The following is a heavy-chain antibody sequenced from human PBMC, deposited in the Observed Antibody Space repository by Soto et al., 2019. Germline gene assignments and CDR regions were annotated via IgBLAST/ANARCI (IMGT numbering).Heavy chain of an antibody. D-gene: IGHD2-15*01. Sequence: PPQKLSDTSAGSGYSISTDSYRVCLLLPAGKGLEWIGIIYHSGSTYYNPSLKSRVTISVDTSKNQFSLKLSSVTAADTAVYYCAREFVVVVVAATSDWWDDYWAQGTLVTVS. CDR3: AREFVVVVVAATSDWWDDY. J-gene: IGHJ4*02. CDR2: IYHSGST. V-gene: IGHV4-38-2*02. CDR1: GYSISTDSY.